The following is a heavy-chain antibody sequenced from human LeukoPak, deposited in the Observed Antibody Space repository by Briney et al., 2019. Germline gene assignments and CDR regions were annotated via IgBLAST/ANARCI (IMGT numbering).Heavy chain of an antibody. D-gene: IGHD6-19*01. CDR1: GYTFTDYA. CDR2: INAGSGDT. V-gene: IGHV1-3*01. CDR3: ARDQWLTTRYFDY. J-gene: IGHJ4*02. Sequence: ASVTVSCKASGYTFTDYALHWVRQAPGQRLEWMGWINAGSGDTRYSQKFQGRVTITRDTSASTAYMDLSSLKSEDTAVYFCARDQWLTTRYFDYWGQGTLVTVSS.